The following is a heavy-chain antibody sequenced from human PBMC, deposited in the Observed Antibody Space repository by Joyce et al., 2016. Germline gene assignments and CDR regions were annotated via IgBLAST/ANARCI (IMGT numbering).Heavy chain of an antibody. J-gene: IGHJ4*02. D-gene: IGHD6-19*01. Sequence: QVQLVQSGAEVKRPGASVKVSCEVSGYTLSELSIHWVRQAPGKGHEWMGSDDRGKGQTLGAQKFQGRVTMTGDTSTDTAYMELSNLRSEDTAVYYCATDIRSSGWHLGFWGQGTLVTVSS. CDR3: ATDIRSSGWHLGF. V-gene: IGHV1-24*01. CDR1: GYTLSELS. CDR2: DDRGKGQT.